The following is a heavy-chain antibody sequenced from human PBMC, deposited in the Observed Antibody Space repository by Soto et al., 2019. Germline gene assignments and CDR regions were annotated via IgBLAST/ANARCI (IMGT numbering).Heavy chain of an antibody. CDR2: SRSRAYGGTT. D-gene: IGHD1-1*01. Sequence: LSCPTSGFSFGAYAVSWFRQAPGKGLEWVGFSRSRAYGGTTEYAASVRGRFSISRDASTSIAYLQMNSLKTEDTALYFCSRGQAGLETEPYYFDFWGQGTLVTLSS. J-gene: IGHJ4*02. CDR3: SRGQAGLETEPYYFDF. CDR1: GFSFGAYA. V-gene: IGHV3-49*03.